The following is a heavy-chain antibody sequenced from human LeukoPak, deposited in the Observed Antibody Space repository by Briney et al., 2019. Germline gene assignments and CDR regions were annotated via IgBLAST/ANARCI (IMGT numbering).Heavy chain of an antibody. D-gene: IGHD3-3*01. CDR2: IIPIFGTA. CDR1: GGTFSSYA. CDR3: ARDTPTLITIFGVVNPRNDAFDI. Sequence: SVKVSCKASGGTFSSYAISWVRQAPGQGLEWMGGIIPIFGTANYAQKFQGRVTITADESTSTAYMELSSLRSEDTAVYYCARDTPTLITIFGVVNPRNDAFDIWGQGTMVTVSS. J-gene: IGHJ3*02. V-gene: IGHV1-69*01.